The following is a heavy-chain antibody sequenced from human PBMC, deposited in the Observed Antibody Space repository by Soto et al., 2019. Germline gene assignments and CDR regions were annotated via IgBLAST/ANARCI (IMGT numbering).Heavy chain of an antibody. J-gene: IGHJ6*03. CDR2: IYYSGST. CDR3: ARGDVAARPDSDYYYYYMDV. Sequence: PSETLSLTCTFSGGSISSYYWSWIRQPPGKGLEWIGYIYYSGSTNYNPSLKSRVTISVDTSKNQFSLKLSSVTAADTAVYYCARGDVAARPDSDYYYYYMDVWGKGTTVTVSS. D-gene: IGHD6-6*01. V-gene: IGHV4-59*01. CDR1: GGSISSYY.